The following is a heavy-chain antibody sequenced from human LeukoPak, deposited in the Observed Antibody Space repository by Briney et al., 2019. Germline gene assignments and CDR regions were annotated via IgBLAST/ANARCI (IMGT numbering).Heavy chain of an antibody. CDR2: IYYSGST. CDR3: ARGREITYYDFWSGSQFDY. CDR1: GGSISSYY. D-gene: IGHD3-3*01. J-gene: IGHJ4*02. V-gene: IGHV4-59*08. Sequence: SETLSLTCTVSGGSISSYYWSWIRQPPGKGLEWIGYIYYSGSTNYNPSLKSRVTISVDTSKNQFSLKLSSVTAADTAVYYCARGREITYYDFWSGSQFDYWGQGTLVTVSS.